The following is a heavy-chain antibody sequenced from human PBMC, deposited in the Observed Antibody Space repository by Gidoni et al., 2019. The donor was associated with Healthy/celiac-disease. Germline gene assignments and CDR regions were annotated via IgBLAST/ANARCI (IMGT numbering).Heavy chain of an antibody. J-gene: IGHJ6*03. CDR2: IWYDGSNK. V-gene: IGHV3-33*01. Sequence: QVQLVESGGGVVQPGRSLRLSCAASGFTFSSCGMHWVRQAPGKGLEWVAVIWYDGSNKYYADSVKGRFTISIDNSKNTLYLQMNSLRAEDTAVYYCARATTYYYYYMDVWGKGTTVTASS. CDR1: GFTFSSCG. CDR3: ARATTYYYYYMDV. D-gene: IGHD2-2*01.